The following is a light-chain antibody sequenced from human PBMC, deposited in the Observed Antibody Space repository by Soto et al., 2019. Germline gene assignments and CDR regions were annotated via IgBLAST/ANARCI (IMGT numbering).Light chain of an antibody. J-gene: IGKJ4*01. CDR3: RQYGRSLGFA. CDR1: QSVSSNF. Sequence: EIVLAVSPGTLSVRPGDRATLSCRASQSVSSNFLAGYQEKPGQAPRLLIYGASSRATGIPDRFSGSGSGTDFTLTISRLEPEDFAVYYCRQYGRSLGFAFGGGAKVDIK. V-gene: IGKV3-20*01. CDR2: GAS.